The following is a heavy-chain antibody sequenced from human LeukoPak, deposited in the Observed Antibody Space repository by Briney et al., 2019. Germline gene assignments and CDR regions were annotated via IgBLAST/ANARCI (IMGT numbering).Heavy chain of an antibody. Sequence: GGSLRLSCAASGFTFYDYGMSWVRQAPGKGLEWVSGINWNGGNIVYGDSVKGRFTISRDNAKNSLYLQMNSLRAEDTALYYCARAYSGYENYYYYYYMDVWGKGTTVTVSS. V-gene: IGHV3-20*04. J-gene: IGHJ6*03. CDR2: INWNGGNI. D-gene: IGHD5-12*01. CDR1: GFTFYDYG. CDR3: ARAYSGYENYYYYYYMDV.